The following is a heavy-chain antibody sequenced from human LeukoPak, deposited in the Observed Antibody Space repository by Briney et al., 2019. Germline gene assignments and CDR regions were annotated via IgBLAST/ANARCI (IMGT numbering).Heavy chain of an antibody. J-gene: IGHJ6*03. V-gene: IGHV4-59*12. D-gene: IGHD2-2*02. Sequence: SETLSLTCTVSGGSISSYYWSWIRQPPGKGLEWIGYIYYSGSTNYNPSLKSRVTISVDTSKNQFSLKLSSVTAADTAVYYCARDAVVVVPAAIGGDYYYYMDVWGKGTTVTVSS. CDR3: ARDAVVVVPAAIGGDYYYYMDV. CDR2: IYYSGST. CDR1: GGSISSYY.